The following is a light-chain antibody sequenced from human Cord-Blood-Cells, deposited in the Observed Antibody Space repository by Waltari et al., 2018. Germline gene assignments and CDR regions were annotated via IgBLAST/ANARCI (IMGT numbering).Light chain of an antibody. Sequence: DIQMTQSPSSLSASVGDSVTITCRASQSISSYLNWWGRGPGKAPKLLIYAASSLQSGVPSRFSGSGSGTDFTLTISSLQPEDFATYYCQQSYSTPFTFGPGTKVDIK. CDR3: QQSYSTPFT. CDR2: AAS. V-gene: IGKV1-39*01. J-gene: IGKJ3*01. CDR1: QSISSY.